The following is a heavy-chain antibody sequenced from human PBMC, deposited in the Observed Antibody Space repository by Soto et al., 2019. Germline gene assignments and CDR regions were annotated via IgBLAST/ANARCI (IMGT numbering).Heavy chain of an antibody. V-gene: IGHV3-23*01. J-gene: IGHJ4*02. CDR2: ISGSGGTT. CDR1: GFTFSSYA. Sequence: GGSLRLSCAASGFTFSSYAMSWVRQAPGKGLEWVSAISGSGGTTYYADSVKGRFTISRDNSKNTVFLQMDSLRAEDTAVYYCAKRGGAAAGTGYFDYWGQGTLVTVSS. D-gene: IGHD6-13*01. CDR3: AKRGGAAAGTGYFDY.